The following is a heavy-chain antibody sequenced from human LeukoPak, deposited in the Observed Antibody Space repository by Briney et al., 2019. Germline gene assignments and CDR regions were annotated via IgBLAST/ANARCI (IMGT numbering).Heavy chain of an antibody. Sequence: GASVKVSCKASGGTFSSYAISWVRQAPGQGLEWMGGIIPIFGTANYAQKFQGRVTITADESTSTAYMELSSLRSEDTAVYYCARAKPFRDGYNYLSLDAFDIWGQGTMVTVSS. J-gene: IGHJ3*02. CDR1: GGTFSSYA. D-gene: IGHD5-24*01. CDR3: ARAKPFRDGYNYLSLDAFDI. V-gene: IGHV1-69*13. CDR2: IIPIFGTA.